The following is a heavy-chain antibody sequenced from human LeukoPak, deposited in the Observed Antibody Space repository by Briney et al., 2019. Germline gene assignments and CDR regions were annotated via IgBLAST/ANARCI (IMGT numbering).Heavy chain of an antibody. CDR1: VGSISSSSYY. CDR2: IYNSGST. D-gene: IGHD2-15*01. Sequence: SETLSLTCTVSVGSISSSSYYWGWGRQPRGKGVECFGIIYNSGSTYYNPSLKCRVTISVDTSKNQFSLKLSSVTAADTAVYHCARRYCSGGSCYSDNWFDPWGQGTLVTVSS. V-gene: IGHV4-39*01. J-gene: IGHJ5*02. CDR3: ARRYCSGGSCYSDNWFDP.